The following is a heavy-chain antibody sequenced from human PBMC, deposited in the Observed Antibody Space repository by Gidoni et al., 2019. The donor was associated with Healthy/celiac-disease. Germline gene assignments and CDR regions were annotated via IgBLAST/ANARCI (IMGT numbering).Heavy chain of an antibody. CDR2: ISSSGSNI. J-gene: IGHJ4*02. V-gene: IGHV3-48*03. D-gene: IGHD1-26*01. CDR3: AREFMGATSDY. Sequence: EVQLVESVGGLVQPGGSLRLSCAASGFTFSSYEMNWVRQAPGKGLEWVSYISSSGSNIYYADSVKGRFTISRDNAKNSLYLQMNSLRAEDTAVYYCAREFMGATSDYWGQGTLVTVSS. CDR1: GFTFSSYE.